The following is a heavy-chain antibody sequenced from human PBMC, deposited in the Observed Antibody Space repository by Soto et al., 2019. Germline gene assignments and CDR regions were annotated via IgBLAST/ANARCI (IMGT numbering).Heavy chain of an antibody. V-gene: IGHV3-48*03. D-gene: IGHD3-10*01. Sequence: EVQLLESGGGLVQPGGSLRLSCGVSGFTFNDFEMNWVRQAPGKGPEWLAYIDGSGATKKYADSVRGRFTISRDNPNNSLFLQMSSLRAADTAIYYCARGFGRFNSWGQGPLVSVSS. J-gene: IGHJ4*02. CDR1: GFTFNDFE. CDR2: IDGSGATK. CDR3: ARGFGRFNS.